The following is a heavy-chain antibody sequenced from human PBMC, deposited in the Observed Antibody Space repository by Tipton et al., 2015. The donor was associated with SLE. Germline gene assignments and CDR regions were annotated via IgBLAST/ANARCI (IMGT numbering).Heavy chain of an antibody. J-gene: IGHJ4*02. V-gene: IGHV4-31*03. CDR2: LYNKGVT. Sequence: TLSLTCSISGGSLRSGGFYWSWLRQHPETGLEWIGCLYNKGVTYYKSSLRSRVTISGDTSTLLFSLTSVTAADSAVYFCARGGYSYAFEHWGQGIPVTVSS. CDR1: GGSLRSGGFY. CDR3: ARGGYSYAFEH. D-gene: IGHD3-16*01.